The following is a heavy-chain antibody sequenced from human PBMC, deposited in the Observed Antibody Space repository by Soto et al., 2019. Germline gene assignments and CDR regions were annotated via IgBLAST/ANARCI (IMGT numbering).Heavy chain of an antibody. Sequence: EVQLVESGGGLVQPGGSLRRSCAASAFTLSSYSMNWVRQAPGKGLEWVSYINSGSTTIYYADSVKGRFTISRDNAKNSLYLQMNSLRDEDTAVYYCARDNPRSSGWDVWGQGTTVTVSS. J-gene: IGHJ6*02. CDR2: INSGSTTI. V-gene: IGHV3-48*02. CDR1: AFTLSSYS. CDR3: ARDNPRSSGWDV.